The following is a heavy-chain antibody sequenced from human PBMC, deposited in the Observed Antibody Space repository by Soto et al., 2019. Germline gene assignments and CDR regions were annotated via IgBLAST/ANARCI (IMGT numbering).Heavy chain of an antibody. V-gene: IGHV4-30-4*01. Sequence: QVQLLESGPGLVKPSQTLCLTCTVSGGSISSGNYYWSWIRQPPGKGLEWIGFISYSGTTHYSASLRSRVSISVDTSKNQFSLDLSSVTAADTAVYYCATMGTPVTGLYYFDYWGQGTLVTVSS. CDR1: GGSISSGNYY. CDR2: ISYSGTT. CDR3: ATMGTPVTGLYYFDY. D-gene: IGHD4-17*01. J-gene: IGHJ4*02.